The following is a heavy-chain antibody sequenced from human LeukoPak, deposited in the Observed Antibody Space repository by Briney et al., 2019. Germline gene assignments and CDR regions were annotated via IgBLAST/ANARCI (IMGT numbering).Heavy chain of an antibody. D-gene: IGHD6-6*01. CDR2: IIPIFGTA. CDR3: ARDSRRIAALYYYYYYMDV. V-gene: IGHV1-69*05. CDR1: GGTFSSYA. J-gene: IGHJ6*03. Sequence: GSSVKVSCKASGGTFSSYAISWVRQAPGQGLEWMGGIIPIFGTANYAQKFQGRVTMTTDESTSTAYMELSSLRSEDTAVYYCARDSRRIAALYYYYYYMDVWGKGTTVTVSS.